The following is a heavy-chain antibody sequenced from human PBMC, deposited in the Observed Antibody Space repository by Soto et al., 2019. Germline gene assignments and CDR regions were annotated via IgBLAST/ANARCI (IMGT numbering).Heavy chain of an antibody. D-gene: IGHD6-13*01. CDR2: MNPGSGKT. V-gene: IGHV1-8*02. CDR3: ARMASAGTLNWFDP. J-gene: IGHJ5*02. CDR1: GYTFINFY. Sequence: ASVKVSCKASGYTFINFYISWVPQAAGQGLEWLGWMNPGSGKTGYASKFQGRVAMTRDASTGTSHLELSSLTSDDTAVYYCARMASAGTLNWFDPWGQGTLVTVSS.